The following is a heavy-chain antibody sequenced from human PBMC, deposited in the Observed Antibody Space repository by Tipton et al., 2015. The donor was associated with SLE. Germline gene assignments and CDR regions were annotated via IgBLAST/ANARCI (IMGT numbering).Heavy chain of an antibody. D-gene: IGHD2-2*01. J-gene: IGHJ5*02. CDR2: INHSGST. Sequence: LRLSCAVYGGSFSGYYWSWIRQPPGKGLEWIGEINHSGSTNYNPSLKSRVTISVDTSKNQFSLKLSSVTAADTAVYYCARGPPSYCSSTSCYYWFDPWGQGTLVTVSS. CDR3: ARGPPSYCSSTSCYYWFDP. CDR1: GGSFSGYY. V-gene: IGHV4-34*01.